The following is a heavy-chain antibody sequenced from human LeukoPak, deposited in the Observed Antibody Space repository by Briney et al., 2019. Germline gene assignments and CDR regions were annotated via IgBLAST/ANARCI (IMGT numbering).Heavy chain of an antibody. Sequence: SETLSLTCSVSGHSISSGYYWGWIRPPPGKGLEWIGTMYNRGSTYYNPSLKSRVTMSGDTSKNHFSLKLSSVIAADSAVYYCARHRGDNSNPRYYFYYMDVWGKGTTVTVPS. D-gene: IGHD4-11*01. CDR1: GHSISSGYY. CDR3: ARHRGDNSNPRYYFYYMDV. CDR2: MYNRGST. J-gene: IGHJ6*03. V-gene: IGHV4-38-2*01.